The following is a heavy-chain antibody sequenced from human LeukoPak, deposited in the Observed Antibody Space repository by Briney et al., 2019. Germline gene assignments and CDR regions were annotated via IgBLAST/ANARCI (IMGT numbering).Heavy chain of an antibody. CDR3: AREVDTASHWFDP. Sequence: KPSETLSLTCTVSGGSISSYYWSWIRQPPGKGLEWIGYIYYSGSTNYSPSLKSRVTISVDTSKNQFSLKLSSVTAADTAVYYCAREVDTASHWFDPWGQGTLVTVSS. CDR1: GGSISSYY. CDR2: IYYSGST. J-gene: IGHJ5*02. D-gene: IGHD5-18*01. V-gene: IGHV4-59*01.